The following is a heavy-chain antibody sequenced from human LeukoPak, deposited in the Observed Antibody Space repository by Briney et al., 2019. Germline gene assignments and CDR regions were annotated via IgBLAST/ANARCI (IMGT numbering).Heavy chain of an antibody. CDR2: INQDGSEK. J-gene: IGHJ5*02. D-gene: IGHD2-21*01. V-gene: IGHV3-7*05. Sequence: PGGSLRLSCAASGFAFSDYWMSWVRQAPGEGLEWVANINQDGSEKYYVDSVKGRFTISRDNAKNSLYLQMNSLRAEDTAVYYCARDNSQRFRFVPWGQGTLVTASS. CDR3: ARDNSQRFRFVP. CDR1: GFAFSDYW.